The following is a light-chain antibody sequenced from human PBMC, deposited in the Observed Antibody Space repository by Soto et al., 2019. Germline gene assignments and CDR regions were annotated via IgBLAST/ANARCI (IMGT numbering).Light chain of an antibody. J-gene: IGLJ2*01. Sequence: QSVLTQPPSVSGAPGQTITISCTGSSSNIGAGYDVHWYQQLPGRAPKLLIYSNNQRPSGVPDRFSGSKSGTSASLAISGLQSEDEADYYCAAWDDSLNGYVVFGGGTQLTVL. CDR1: SSNIGAGYD. V-gene: IGLV1-40*01. CDR2: SNN. CDR3: AAWDDSLNGYVV.